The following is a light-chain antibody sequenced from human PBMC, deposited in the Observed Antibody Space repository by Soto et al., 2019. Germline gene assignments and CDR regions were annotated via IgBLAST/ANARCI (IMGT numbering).Light chain of an antibody. CDR3: QKHDYSPLT. J-gene: IGKJ4*01. V-gene: IGKV1-27*01. CDR1: QGIGNH. CDR2: TSS. Sequence: DIQMTQSPSSLSASVGDRVTIACRASQGIGNHLSWYQQKPGKVPKLLIYTSSTLQSGVPSRFSGSGSGTEFTLTINSLQPEDVATYYCQKHDYSPLTFGGGTKVEI.